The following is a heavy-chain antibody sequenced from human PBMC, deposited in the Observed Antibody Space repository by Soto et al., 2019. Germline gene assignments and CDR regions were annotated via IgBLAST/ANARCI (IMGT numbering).Heavy chain of an antibody. Sequence: QVQLQESGPGLVKPSETLSLTCTVSGGSISSYYWSWIRQPPGKGLEWIGYIYYSGSTNYNPSHKSRLIISVDTYKNQFSLTVSSVTAADTAVYYCARDTPRYCSGGSCNSNWFDPWGKGALVTVST. CDR3: ARDTPRYCSGGSCNSNWFDP. V-gene: IGHV4-59*01. CDR2: IYYSGST. CDR1: GGSISSYY. J-gene: IGHJ5*02. D-gene: IGHD2-15*01.